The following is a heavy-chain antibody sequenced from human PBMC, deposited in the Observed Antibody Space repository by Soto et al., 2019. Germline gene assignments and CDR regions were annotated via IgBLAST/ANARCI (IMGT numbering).Heavy chain of an antibody. CDR3: ARESHSGSYYFDY. V-gene: IGHV4-61*03. D-gene: IGHD3-10*01. Sequence: SETLSLTCTVSGGSVSSGSYYWSWIRQPPGKGLEWIGYIYNSGSTNYTPSLKSRVTISVDTSKNHFSLRMSSVPAADTAVYYCARESHSGSYYFDYCGRGTLVTVYS. CDR1: GGSVSSGSYY. CDR2: IYNSGST. J-gene: IGHJ4*02.